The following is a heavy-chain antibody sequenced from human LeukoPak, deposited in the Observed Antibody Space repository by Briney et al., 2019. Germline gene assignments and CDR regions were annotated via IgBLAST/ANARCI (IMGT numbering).Heavy chain of an antibody. CDR3: ARDPGKMATIV. J-gene: IGHJ4*02. Sequence: GESLKISCQTSGYTFTRHWIGWVRQAPGKGLEWVAFIRYDGSNKYYADSVKGRFTISRDNSKNTLYLQMNSLRAEDTAVYYCARDPGKMATIVWGQGTLVTVSS. CDR1: GYTFTRHW. CDR2: IRYDGSNK. V-gene: IGHV3-30*02. D-gene: IGHD5-24*01.